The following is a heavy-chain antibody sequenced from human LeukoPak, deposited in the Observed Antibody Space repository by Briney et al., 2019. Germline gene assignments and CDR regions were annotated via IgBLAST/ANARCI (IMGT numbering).Heavy chain of an antibody. CDR2: IYYSGAT. D-gene: IGHD2-15*01. V-gene: IGHV4-39*07. CDR1: GGSISSSSYY. CDR3: ARDLLDFPYCSGGTCYGTTGLDY. J-gene: IGHJ4*02. Sequence: SETLSLTCIVSGGSISSSSYYWGWIRQPPGKGLEWIGSIYYSGATYSSPSLKSRVTMSVDTSKNQFSLNLSSVTAPDTAVYYCARDLLDFPYCSGGTCYGTTGLDYWGQGTLVTVSS.